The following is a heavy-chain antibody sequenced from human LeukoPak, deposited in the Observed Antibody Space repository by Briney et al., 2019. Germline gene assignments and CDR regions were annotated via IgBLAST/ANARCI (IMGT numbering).Heavy chain of an antibody. Sequence: SETLSLTCTASGGSISNYYWSWLRQPPGKGLEWIGYIYYSGSTNYNPSLKSRITISVDTSKNQFSLKLSSVTAADTAMYYCARGGYCTSASCYGDDAFDIWGQGTMVTVSS. D-gene: IGHD2-2*01. CDR3: ARGGYCTSASCYGDDAFDI. V-gene: IGHV4-59*01. CDR1: GGSISNYY. J-gene: IGHJ3*02. CDR2: IYYSGST.